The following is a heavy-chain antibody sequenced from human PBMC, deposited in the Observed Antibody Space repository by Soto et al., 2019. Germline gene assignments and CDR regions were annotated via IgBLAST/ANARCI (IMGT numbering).Heavy chain of an antibody. Sequence: GSLGLACAASGFTFRSFTMNWVRQAPGKGLEWVSTISSNSAYIYYTDALRRRFTISRDNAKNSLHLRMNSLRAEDTAVYYCTRDASRDSSARGWFDPWGPGTLVTVYS. CDR3: TRDASRDSSARGWFDP. D-gene: IGHD6-13*01. CDR1: GFTFRSFT. J-gene: IGHJ5*02. V-gene: IGHV3-21*01. CDR2: ISSNSAYI.